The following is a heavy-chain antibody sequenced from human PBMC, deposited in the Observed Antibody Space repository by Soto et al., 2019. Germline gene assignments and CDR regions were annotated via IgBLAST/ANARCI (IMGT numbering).Heavy chain of an antibody. CDR2: IYYSGRT. CDR1: GXSLSSSSYY. Sequence: XTLSLPCIVSGXSLSSSSYYWGWIRQPPGKGLEWIWSIYYSGRTYYNPSFKIRVTISIDTSKKQFSLKLSSVTATDTAVYYCARQRTTVVTQAYFDHWGQGALVTVS. J-gene: IGHJ4*02. CDR3: ARQRTTVVTQAYFDH. V-gene: IGHV4-39*01. D-gene: IGHD2-21*02.